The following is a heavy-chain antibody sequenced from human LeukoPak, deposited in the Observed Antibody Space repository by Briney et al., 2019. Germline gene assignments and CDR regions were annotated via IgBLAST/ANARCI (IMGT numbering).Heavy chain of an antibody. Sequence: GGSLRLSCAASGFTFDDYGMSWVRQAPGRGLEWVSGINWNGGSTGYADSVKGRFTISRDNAKNSLYPQMNSLRAEDTALYHCARGGYGDYAFDIWGQGTMVTVSS. V-gene: IGHV3-20*01. CDR1: GFTFDDYG. CDR3: ARGGYGDYAFDI. D-gene: IGHD4-17*01. J-gene: IGHJ3*02. CDR2: INWNGGST.